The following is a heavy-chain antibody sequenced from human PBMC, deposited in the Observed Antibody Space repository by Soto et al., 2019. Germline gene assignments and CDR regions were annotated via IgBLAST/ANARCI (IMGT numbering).Heavy chain of an antibody. CDR1: GGTFSSYA. Sequence: SVKVSCKASGGTFSSYAISWVRQAPGQGLEWMGGIIPIFGTANYAQKFQGRVTITADESTSAAYMELSSLRSEDTAVYYCARELGYCSSTSCLYSSGWNVFDYWG. CDR3: ARELGYCSSTSCLYSSGWNVFDY. V-gene: IGHV1-69*13. CDR2: IIPIFGTA. D-gene: IGHD2-2*01. J-gene: IGHJ4*01.